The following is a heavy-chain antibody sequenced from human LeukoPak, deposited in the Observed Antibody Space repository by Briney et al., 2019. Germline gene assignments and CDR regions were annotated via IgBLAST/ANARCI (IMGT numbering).Heavy chain of an antibody. Sequence: SETLSLTCTVSGGSISSGGYYWSWIRQPPGQALEWIGYIYDSGSTYYNPSLKSQVTISVDRSKNQLSLNVNSVTAADTAVYYCARSGSYEKPGDYWGQGTLVTVSS. J-gene: IGHJ4*02. D-gene: IGHD1-26*01. CDR3: ARSGSYEKPGDY. CDR1: GGSISSGGYY. CDR2: IYDSGST. V-gene: IGHV4-30-2*01.